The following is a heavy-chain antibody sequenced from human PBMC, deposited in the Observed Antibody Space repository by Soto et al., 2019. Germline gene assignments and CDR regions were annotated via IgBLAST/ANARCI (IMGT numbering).Heavy chain of an antibody. D-gene: IGHD5-12*01. V-gene: IGHV3-7*01. CDR2: INEDGSEK. CDR3: ARGTIGAPGKDY. J-gene: IGHJ4*02. CDR1: GFTFSSYW. Sequence: VQLVESGGGVVQAGGSLRLSCAASGFTFSSYWMSWVRQAPGKGLEWVTNINEDGSEKKYVDSVKGRFTISRDNARNSLYLQMNSLSAEDTAVYYCARGTIGAPGKDYWGQGTLVTVSS.